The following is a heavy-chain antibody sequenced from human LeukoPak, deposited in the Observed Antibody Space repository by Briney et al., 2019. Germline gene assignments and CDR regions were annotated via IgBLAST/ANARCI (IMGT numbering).Heavy chain of an antibody. J-gene: IGHJ4*02. Sequence: GGSLRLSCAASGLTFSNYAMSWVGPAPGRGREWVLGISNSGGDTQYADYVKGRFTSSRDNSKNTLYLQMNRLKTEGTAVYYGTKFSGDNWDYGGNFDSWGQGTLVTVSS. D-gene: IGHD1-7*01. V-gene: IGHV3-23*01. CDR1: GLTFSNYA. CDR2: ISNSGGDT. CDR3: TKFSGDNWDYGGNFDS.